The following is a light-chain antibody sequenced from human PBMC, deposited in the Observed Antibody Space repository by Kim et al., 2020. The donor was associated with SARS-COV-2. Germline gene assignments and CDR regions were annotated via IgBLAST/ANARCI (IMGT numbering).Light chain of an antibody. V-gene: IGLV1-40*01. CDR3: QSYDSSLSHAV. J-gene: IGLJ7*01. Sequence: QRVTIACTGSSSNIGAGYDVHWYQQLPGTAPKLLIYGNSNRPSGVPDRFSGSKSGTSASLAITGLQGEDEADYSCQSYDSSLSHAVFGGGTQLTVL. CDR1: SSNIGAGYD. CDR2: GNS.